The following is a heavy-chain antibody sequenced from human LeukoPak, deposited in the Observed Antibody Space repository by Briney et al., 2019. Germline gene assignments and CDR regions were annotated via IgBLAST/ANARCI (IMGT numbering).Heavy chain of an antibody. CDR1: GGSISSGGYS. J-gene: IGHJ4*02. Sequence: PLETLSLTCAVSGGSISSGGYSWSWIRQPPGKGLEWIGYIYHSGSTYYNPSLKSRVTISVDRSENQFSLKLSSVTAADTAVYYCARGVSRGDYGGSFDYWGQGTLVTVSS. CDR2: IYHSGST. CDR3: ARGVSRGDYGGSFDY. V-gene: IGHV4-30-2*01. D-gene: IGHD4-23*01.